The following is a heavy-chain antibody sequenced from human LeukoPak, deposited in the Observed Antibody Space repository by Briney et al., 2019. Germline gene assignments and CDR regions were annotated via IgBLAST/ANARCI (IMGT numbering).Heavy chain of an antibody. CDR2: ITSDGGGT. CDR1: GFTFSGYP. Sequence: GGSLRLSCAASGFTFSGYPMHWVRQAPEKGLEYVSAITSDGGGTYYASSVRGRFTISRDNSMNTLYLQMGGLRDEDMAVYYCARLLSSGSTRRIYEYWGQGTLVTVSS. J-gene: IGHJ4*02. D-gene: IGHD6-6*01. V-gene: IGHV3-64*01. CDR3: ARLLSSGSTRRIYEY.